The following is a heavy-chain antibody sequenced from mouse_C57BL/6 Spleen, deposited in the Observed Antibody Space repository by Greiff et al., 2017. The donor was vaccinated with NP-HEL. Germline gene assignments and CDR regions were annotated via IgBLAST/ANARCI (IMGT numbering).Heavy chain of an antibody. CDR2: ISSGGSYT. V-gene: IGHV5-6*01. Sequence: EVKLVESGGDLVKPGGSLKLSCAASGFTFSSYGMSWVRQTPDKRLEWVATISSGGSYTYYPDSVKGRFTISRDNAKNTLYLQMSSLKSEDTAMYYGARCYYCGSSYGAWFAYWGQGTLVTVSA. D-gene: IGHD1-1*01. CDR1: GFTFSSYG. CDR3: ARCYYCGSSYGAWFAY. J-gene: IGHJ3*01.